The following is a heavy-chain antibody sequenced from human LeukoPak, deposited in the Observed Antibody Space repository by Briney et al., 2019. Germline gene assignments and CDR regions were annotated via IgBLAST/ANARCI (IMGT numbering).Heavy chain of an antibody. V-gene: IGHV3-30*18. CDR2: ISYDGSNK. Sequence: GGSLRLSCAASGFTFSSYGMHWVRQAPGKGLEWVAVISYDGSNKYYADSVKGRFTISRDNSKNTLYLQMNSLRAEDTALYYCAKAGSLSDDIYCSGGSCYPGDPFDIWGQGTMVTVSS. D-gene: IGHD2-15*01. J-gene: IGHJ3*02. CDR3: AKAGSLSDDIYCSGGSCYPGDPFDI. CDR1: GFTFSSYG.